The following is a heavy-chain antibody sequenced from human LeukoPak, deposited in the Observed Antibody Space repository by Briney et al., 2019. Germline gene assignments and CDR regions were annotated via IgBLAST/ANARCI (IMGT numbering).Heavy chain of an antibody. V-gene: IGHV1-18*01. J-gene: IGHJ4*03. CDR2: ISAYNGNT. Sequence: PVKLSFKASDHTCTSYGISVVREAPGQGHKWMGWISAYNGNTNYAQKLQGRVTMTTDTSTSTAYMELRSLRSDDTAVYYCARDLGSGKGYFDPWGQGTLGTV. CDR3: ARDLGSGKGYFDP. D-gene: IGHD4-23*01. CDR1: DHTCTSYG.